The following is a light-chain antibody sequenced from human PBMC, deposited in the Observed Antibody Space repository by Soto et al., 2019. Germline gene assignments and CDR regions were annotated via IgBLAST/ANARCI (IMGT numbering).Light chain of an antibody. CDR2: AAS. V-gene: IGKV1-6*01. CDR3: LQNYNYPWT. CDR1: QGITTD. J-gene: IGKJ1*01. Sequence: AIQMTQSPFSLSASVGDRVTITCRASQGITTDLGWDQQKPGKAPKVLIYAASTLQSGVPSRFSGSGSGTDFTLTISRLQPEDFATYYCLQNYNYPWTFGQGTKVEIK.